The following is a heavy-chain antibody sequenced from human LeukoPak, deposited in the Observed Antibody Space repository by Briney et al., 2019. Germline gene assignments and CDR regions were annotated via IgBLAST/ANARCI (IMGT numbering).Heavy chain of an antibody. CDR1: GFTFSSYS. J-gene: IGHJ4*02. D-gene: IGHD3-3*01. Sequence: KSGGSPRLSCAASGFTFSSYSMNWVRQAPGKGLEWVSSISSSSSYIYYADSVKGRFTISRDNAKNSLYLQLNSLRAEDTAVYYCARDKGVDFWSGFLNWGQGTLVTVSS. CDR3: ARDKGVDFWSGFLN. CDR2: ISSSSSYI. V-gene: IGHV3-21*01.